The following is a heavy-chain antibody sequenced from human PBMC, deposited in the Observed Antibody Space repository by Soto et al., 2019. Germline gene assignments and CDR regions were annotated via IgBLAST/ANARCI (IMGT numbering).Heavy chain of an antibody. D-gene: IGHD1-26*01. V-gene: IGHV1-2*02. J-gene: IGHJ6*02. CDR3: AKGGAIVAAGTRVYLYNAMDV. Sequence: GASVKVSFKASGYTFTGYYVHWLRQAPGQGLEWMGWINPNSGDTYLAQRFQGRVTMNRDTSIGTAYMELRGLTSDDTAEYYCAKGGAIVAAGTRVYLYNAMDVWGQGTTVTVSS. CDR1: GYTFTGYY. CDR2: INPNSGDT.